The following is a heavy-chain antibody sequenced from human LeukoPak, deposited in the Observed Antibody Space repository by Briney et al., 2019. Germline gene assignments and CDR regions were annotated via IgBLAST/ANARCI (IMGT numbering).Heavy chain of an antibody. Sequence: SVKVSCKASGGTFSSYAISWVRQAPGQGLEWMGGIIPIFGTANYAQKFQGRVTMTRDTSTSTVYMELSSLRSEDTAVYYCARGGSIAARYYYYYYGMDVWGQGTTVTVSS. CDR3: ARGGSIAARYYYYYYGMDV. CDR2: IIPIFGTA. V-gene: IGHV1-69*05. J-gene: IGHJ6*02. CDR1: GGTFSSYA. D-gene: IGHD6-6*01.